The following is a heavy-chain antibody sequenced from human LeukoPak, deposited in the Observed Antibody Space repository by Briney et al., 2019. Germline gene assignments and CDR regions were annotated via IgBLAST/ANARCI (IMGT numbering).Heavy chain of an antibody. V-gene: IGHV4-59*08. J-gene: IGHJ4*02. CDR2: IYYSGST. CDR3: ARHGDYYDSSGYLDY. D-gene: IGHD3-22*01. Sequence: SETLSLTCTVSGGSISSYYWSWIRQPPGRGLEWIGYIYYSGSTNYNPSLKSRVTISADTSKNQFSLKLSSVTAADTAVYYCARHGDYYDSSGYLDYWGQGTLVTVSS. CDR1: GGSISSYY.